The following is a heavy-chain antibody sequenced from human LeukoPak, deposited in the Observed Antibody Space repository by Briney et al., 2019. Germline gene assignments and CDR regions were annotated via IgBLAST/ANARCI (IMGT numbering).Heavy chain of an antibody. CDR2: ISGSGGGT. D-gene: IGHD3-10*01. V-gene: IGHV3-23*01. J-gene: IGHJ5*02. CDR1: GFTFSSYG. Sequence: GGSLRLSCAASGFTFSSYGMSWVRQAPGKGLEWVSGISGSGGGTNYADSVKGRFTISRDNSKNTLYLQMSSLRAEDTAVYYCAKACGYGSGSYLTWFDPWGQGTLVTVSS. CDR3: AKACGYGSGSYLTWFDP.